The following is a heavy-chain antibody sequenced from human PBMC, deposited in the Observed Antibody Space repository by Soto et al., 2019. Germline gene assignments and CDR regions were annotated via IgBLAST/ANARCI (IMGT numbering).Heavy chain of an antibody. J-gene: IGHJ6*02. CDR3: ARDPGKSGSYYRSYYYGMDG. CDR1: GYTFTSYG. V-gene: IGHV1-18*01. D-gene: IGHD3-10*01. Sequence: ASVKVSCKASGYTFTSYGISWVRQAPGQGLEWMGWISAYNGNTNYAQKLQGSVTMTTDTSTNTAYMELRSLRSDDTAVYYCARDPGKSGSYYRSYYYGMDGWGQGTTVTVSS. CDR2: ISAYNGNT.